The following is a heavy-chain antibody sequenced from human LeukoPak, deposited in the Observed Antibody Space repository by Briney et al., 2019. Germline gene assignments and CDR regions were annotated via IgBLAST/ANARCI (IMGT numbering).Heavy chain of an antibody. CDR1: GYTFTSYD. Sequence: GASVKVSCKASGYTFTSYDINWVRQATGQGLEWMGWMNPNSGNTGYAQKFQGRVTMTRNTSISTAYMELSSLRSEDTAVYYCARGHYVWGSYSGVTHGDYWGQGTLVTVSS. J-gene: IGHJ4*02. CDR2: MNPNSGNT. CDR3: ARGHYVWGSYSGVTHGDY. D-gene: IGHD3-16*01. V-gene: IGHV1-8*01.